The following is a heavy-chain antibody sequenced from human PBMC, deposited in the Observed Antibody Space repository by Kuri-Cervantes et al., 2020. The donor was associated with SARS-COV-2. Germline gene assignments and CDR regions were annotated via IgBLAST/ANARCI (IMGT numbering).Heavy chain of an antibody. Sequence: ASVKVSCKVSGYTLTELSMHWVRQAPGKGLEWMGGFDPEDGETIYAQKFQGRVTMTEDTSTDTAYMELSSLRSEDTAVYYCAGGRWIQLWQAIRWFDPWGQGTLVTVSS. V-gene: IGHV1-24*01. CDR2: FDPEDGET. D-gene: IGHD5-18*01. CDR3: AGGRWIQLWQAIRWFDP. J-gene: IGHJ5*02. CDR1: GYTLTELS.